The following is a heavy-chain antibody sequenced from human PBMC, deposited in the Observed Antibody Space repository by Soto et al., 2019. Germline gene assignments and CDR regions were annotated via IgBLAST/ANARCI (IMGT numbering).Heavy chain of an antibody. CDR2: IIPIFGTA. V-gene: IGHV1-69*01. CDR3: ARGWGYDSNDYYYAY. D-gene: IGHD3-22*01. J-gene: IGHJ4*02. Sequence: QVQLMQSGAEVRKPGSSVKVSCKASGGTFSRHAISWVRQAPGQGLEWMGGIIPIFGTANHAQKFQGRVTIIADESTSTVYMELSSLRSEDTAMNYCARGWGYDSNDYYYAYWGQGTLVIVSS. CDR1: GGTFSRHA.